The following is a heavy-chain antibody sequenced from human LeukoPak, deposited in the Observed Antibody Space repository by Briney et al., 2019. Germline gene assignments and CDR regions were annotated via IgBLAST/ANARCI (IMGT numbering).Heavy chain of an antibody. CDR1: GGSFSGYY. D-gene: IGHD1-1*01. Sequence: SETLSLACAVYGGSFSGYYWSWIRQPPGKGLEWIGEINHSGSTNYNPSLKSRVTISVDTSKNQFSLKLSSVTAADTAVYYCARGRRGNVRAFDIWGQGTMVTASS. J-gene: IGHJ3*02. CDR2: INHSGST. V-gene: IGHV4-34*01. CDR3: ARGRRGNVRAFDI.